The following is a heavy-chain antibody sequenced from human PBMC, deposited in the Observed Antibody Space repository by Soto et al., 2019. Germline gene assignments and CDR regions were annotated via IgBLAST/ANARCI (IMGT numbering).Heavy chain of an antibody. Sequence: QVQLAQSGAEVRKPGSSVKVSCRASGGAFSDFAFSWVRQAPGQGLEWMGGIIPMFAASKYAQRFQGRVSIPADTSTQTVYLEVSSLTPEDTAVYYCARGGIVAVPATLSSYLEYTNYRFDSWGQGTLVSV. D-gene: IGHD2-21*02. CDR3: ARGGIVAVPATLSSYLEYTNYRFDS. CDR2: IIPMFAAS. CDR1: GGAFSDFA. V-gene: IGHV1-69*06. J-gene: IGHJ4*02.